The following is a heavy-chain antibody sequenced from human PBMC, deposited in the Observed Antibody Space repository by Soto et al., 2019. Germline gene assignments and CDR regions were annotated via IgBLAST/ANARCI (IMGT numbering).Heavy chain of an antibody. CDR2: INAGNGNT. V-gene: IGHV1-3*01. CDR3: AKGLCKPYDSSGYQNNYYGMDV. D-gene: IGHD3-22*01. J-gene: IGHJ6*02. CDR1: GYTFTSYA. Sequence: ASVKVSCKASGYTFTSYAMHWVRQAPGQRLEWMGWINAGNGNTKYSQKFQGRVTITRDTSASTAYMELSSLRSEDTAVYYCAKGLCKPYDSSGYQNNYYGMDVWGQGTTVTVSS.